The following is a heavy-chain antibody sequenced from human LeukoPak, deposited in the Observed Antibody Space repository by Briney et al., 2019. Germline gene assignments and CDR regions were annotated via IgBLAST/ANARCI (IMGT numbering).Heavy chain of an antibody. D-gene: IGHD3-22*01. J-gene: IGHJ4*02. CDR3: ARQTLTYYYDSSGYSEGAYFDY. V-gene: IGHV4-59*08. CDR2: IYYSGST. Sequence: SETLSLTCAVYGGSFSGYYWSWIRQPPGKGLEWIGYIYYSGSTNYNPSLKSRVTISVDTSKNQFSLKLSSVTAADTALYYYARQTLTYYYDSSGYSEGAYFDYWGQGTLVTVSS. CDR1: GGSFSGYY.